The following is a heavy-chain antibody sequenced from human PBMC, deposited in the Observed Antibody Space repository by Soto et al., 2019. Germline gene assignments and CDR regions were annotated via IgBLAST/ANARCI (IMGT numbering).Heavy chain of an antibody. CDR2: IKQDGSEK. V-gene: IGHV3-7*01. Sequence: PGPSLRLSCAPAGFTFTSYWMSWVRQAPGKGLEWVAKIKQDGSEKYYVDSVKGRFTISRDNAKNSLYLQMNSLRAEDTAVYYCXRDQKVAAGNYYYGMDVWGQGTTVTVSS. CDR1: GFTFTSYW. CDR3: XRDQKVAAGNYYYGMDV. J-gene: IGHJ6*01. D-gene: IGHD6-13*01.